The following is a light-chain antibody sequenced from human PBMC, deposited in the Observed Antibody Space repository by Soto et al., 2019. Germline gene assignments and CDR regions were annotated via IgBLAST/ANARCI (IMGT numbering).Light chain of an antibody. CDR2: GVS. Sequence: DIELTQSPGTLSFSPGERATLSCRASQSVNSNYFAWYQQKHGQAPRLMIYGVSSRTTGIPDRFSGTGSGTDLTLTISRLEPEDFAVYYCEQYGSSSGTLGQGTKVDI. J-gene: IGKJ1*01. V-gene: IGKV3-20*01. CDR3: EQYGSSSGT. CDR1: QSVNSNY.